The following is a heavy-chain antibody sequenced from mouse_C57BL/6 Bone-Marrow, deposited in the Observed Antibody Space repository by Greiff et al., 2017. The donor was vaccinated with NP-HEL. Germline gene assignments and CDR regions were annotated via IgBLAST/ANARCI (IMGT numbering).Heavy chain of an antibody. CDR2: IWGGGST. J-gene: IGHJ4*01. D-gene: IGHD2-5*01. CDR3: AKRDSNYGAMDY. CDR1: GFSLTSYG. Sequence: VQVVESGPGLVAPSQSLSITCTVSGFSLTSYGVDWVRQPPGKGLEWLGVIWGGGSTTYNSALMSRLSISKDKYKTQVFLKMNRLQTDDTAMYYCAKRDSNYGAMDYWGQGTSVTVSS. V-gene: IGHV2-9*01.